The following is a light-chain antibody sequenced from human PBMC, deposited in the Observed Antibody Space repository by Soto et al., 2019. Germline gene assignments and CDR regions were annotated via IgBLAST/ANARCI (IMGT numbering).Light chain of an antibody. CDR3: QQYKSYWT. CDR2: KAS. V-gene: IGKV1-5*03. Sequence: DIQMTQSPSTLSASVGDRVTITCRASQSISSWLAWYQQKPGKAPKLLIYKASSLQSGVPSRFSGSGSGTEITLTSSSLQPDDFATYYCQQYKSYWTFGQGTKVDI. CDR1: QSISSW. J-gene: IGKJ1*01.